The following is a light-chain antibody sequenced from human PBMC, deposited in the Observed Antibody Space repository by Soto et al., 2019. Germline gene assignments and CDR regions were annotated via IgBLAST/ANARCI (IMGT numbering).Light chain of an antibody. J-gene: IGLJ1*01. Sequence: QSVLTQTASVSGSPGQSITISCTGTSGDIGSYNRVSWYQQHPGKAPKLIIYEVTDRPSGVSNRFSGSKSGNTASLTISGRQAEDEAEYYCSSYTNIKTRACVFGTGTKLTVL. V-gene: IGLV2-14*01. CDR1: SGDIGSYNR. CDR3: SSYTNIKTRACV. CDR2: EVT.